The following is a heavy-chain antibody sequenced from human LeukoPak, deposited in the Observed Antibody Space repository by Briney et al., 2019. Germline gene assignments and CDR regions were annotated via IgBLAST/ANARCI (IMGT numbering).Heavy chain of an antibody. D-gene: IGHD3-9*01. Sequence: TSGGSLRLSCAACGFIFSSATMNWVRQAPGKALEWVSSLSGSGRLIWYAGSVKGRFTISRDNAANSLFLQMNSLRVEDTAVYCCARDLQTGLAFDSWGQGTVVAVSS. V-gene: IGHV3-21*06. CDR2: LSGSGRLI. J-gene: IGHJ3*01. CDR3: ARDLQTGLAFDS. CDR1: GFIFSSAT.